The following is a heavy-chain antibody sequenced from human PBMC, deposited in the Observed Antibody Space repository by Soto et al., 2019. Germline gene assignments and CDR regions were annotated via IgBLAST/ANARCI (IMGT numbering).Heavy chain of an antibody. Sequence: EVQLVESGGGLVKPGGSLRLSCAASGFTFSSYSMNWVRQAPGKGLEWVSSISSSSSYIYYADSVKGRFTISRDNAKNSLYLQMSSLRAGETAVYYCARDVSSSFRNDYWGQGTLVTVSS. CDR3: ARDVSSSFRNDY. CDR2: ISSSSSYI. J-gene: IGHJ4*02. D-gene: IGHD6-13*01. CDR1: GFTFSSYS. V-gene: IGHV3-21*01.